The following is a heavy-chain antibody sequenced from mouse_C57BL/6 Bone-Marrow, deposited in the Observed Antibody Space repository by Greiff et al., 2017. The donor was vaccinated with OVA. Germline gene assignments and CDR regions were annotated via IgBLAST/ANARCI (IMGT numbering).Heavy chain of an antibody. V-gene: IGHV5-12*01. D-gene: IGHD1-1*01. Sequence: DVKLVESGGGLVQPGGSLKLSCAASGFTFSDYYMYWVRQTPEKRLEWVAYISNGGGSTYYPDTVKGRFTISRDNAKNTLYLQMSRLKSEDTAMYYCARQGGSKAMDYWGQGTSVTVSS. CDR2: ISNGGGST. J-gene: IGHJ4*01. CDR1: GFTFSDYY. CDR3: ARQGGSKAMDY.